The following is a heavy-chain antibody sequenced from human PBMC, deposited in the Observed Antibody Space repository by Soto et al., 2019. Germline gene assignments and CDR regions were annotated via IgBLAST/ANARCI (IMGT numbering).Heavy chain of an antibody. CDR1: GGSFNDYS. J-gene: IGHJ4*02. CDR3: ARVSDY. Sequence: PSETLSLTCAVYGGSFNDYSWAWIRQPPGKGLEWIGEINHSGNTKYNPSLSLESRVTISVDTSKNQFSLKVTSVTAADTAVYYCARVSDYWGQGSLVTVS. CDR2: INHSGNT. V-gene: IGHV4-34*01.